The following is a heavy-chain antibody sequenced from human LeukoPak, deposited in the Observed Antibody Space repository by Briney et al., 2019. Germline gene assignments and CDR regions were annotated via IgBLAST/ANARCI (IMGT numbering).Heavy chain of an antibody. V-gene: IGHV3-73*01. CDR2: IRSQTNNYAT. CDR1: GFTFSGSA. CDR3: TRGSRDYTYYMDV. Sequence: PGGSLKLSCAASGFTFSGSAMHWVRQASGKGLEWVGRIRSQTNNYATTYAASVKGRFTISRDDSKNTAYLQMNSLKTEDTAVYYCTRGSRDYTYYMDVWGKGTTVTVSS. D-gene: IGHD5-24*01. J-gene: IGHJ6*03.